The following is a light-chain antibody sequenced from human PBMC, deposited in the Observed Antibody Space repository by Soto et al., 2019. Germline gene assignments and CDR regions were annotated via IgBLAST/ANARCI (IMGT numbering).Light chain of an antibody. Sequence: EIVMTQSPATLSVSPGERATLSCRASQSVSSNLVWYQQKPGQAPRLLIHGASTRATAVPARFSGSGSGTEFTLTITSLQSEDFAVYYCQQYNDLWTFGQGTKVDIK. J-gene: IGKJ1*01. V-gene: IGKV3-15*01. CDR1: QSVSSN. CDR2: GAS. CDR3: QQYNDLWT.